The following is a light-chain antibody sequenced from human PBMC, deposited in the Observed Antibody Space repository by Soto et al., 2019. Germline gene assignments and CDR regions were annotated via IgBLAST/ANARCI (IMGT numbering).Light chain of an antibody. Sequence: QSALTQPASVSGSPGQSITISCTGTSSDVGGYNYVSWYQQHPGKAPKLMIYEVSNRPSGVSNRFSGSKSGNTASLAICRVQAEDEAADCCESYTRSSTLVFGTGTKLTVL. V-gene: IGLV2-14*01. J-gene: IGLJ1*01. CDR1: SSDVGGYNY. CDR3: ESYTRSSTLV. CDR2: EVS.